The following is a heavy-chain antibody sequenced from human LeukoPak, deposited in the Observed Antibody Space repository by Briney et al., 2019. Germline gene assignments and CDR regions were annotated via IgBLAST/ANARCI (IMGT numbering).Heavy chain of an antibody. V-gene: IGHV1-69*01. J-gene: IGHJ4*02. CDR1: GGTFSSYA. CDR2: IIPIFGTA. CDR3: ARDDYGGNSGDFDY. Sequence: SVKASCKASGGTFSSYAISWVRQAPGQGLEWMGGIIPIFGTANYAQKFQGRVTITADESTSTAYMELSSLRSEDTAVYYCARDDYGGNSGDFDYWGQGTLVTVSS. D-gene: IGHD4-23*01.